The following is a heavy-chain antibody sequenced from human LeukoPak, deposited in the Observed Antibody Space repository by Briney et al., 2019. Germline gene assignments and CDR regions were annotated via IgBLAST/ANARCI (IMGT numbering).Heavy chain of an antibody. CDR1: GDIFNSYS. CDR3: ARVGRSRGSLPNSYYYMDV. CDR2: TIPIFGST. J-gene: IGHJ6*03. Sequence: GSSVKVSCNAPGDIFNSYSVSWVRQASGQGLEWMGGTIPIFGSTNYAQKFQGRVTITTDQSTRTAYMGLNCLSSDDTAVYYCARVGRSRGSLPNSYYYMDVWGKGTTVTVSS. D-gene: IGHD1-26*01. V-gene: IGHV1-69*05.